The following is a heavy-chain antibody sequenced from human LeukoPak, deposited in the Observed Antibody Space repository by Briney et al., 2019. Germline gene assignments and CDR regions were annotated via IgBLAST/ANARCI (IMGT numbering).Heavy chain of an antibody. J-gene: IGHJ4*02. CDR1: GFTFSSYA. Sequence: GGSLRLSCAASGFTFSSYAMSWVRQAPGRGLEWVSVISGSGGSTYYADSVKGRFTISRDNSKNTLYLQMNSLRAEDTAVYYCAKDTYSGSYRLDYWGQGTLVTVSS. CDR3: AKDTYSGSYRLDY. CDR2: ISGSGGST. V-gene: IGHV3-23*01. D-gene: IGHD1-26*01.